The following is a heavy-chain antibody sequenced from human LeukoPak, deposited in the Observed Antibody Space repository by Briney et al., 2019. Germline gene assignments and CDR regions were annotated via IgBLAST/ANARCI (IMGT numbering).Heavy chain of an antibody. J-gene: IGHJ4*02. D-gene: IGHD1-1*01. Sequence: PSETLSLTCTVSGGPLSADYWTWIRQPPGKGLEWIGYIYDNGNTNYNPSLNSRVTISVDTSKNQFSLKLSSVTAADTAVYYCATGETGSTLGGYWGQGTLVTVSS. CDR3: ATGETGSTLGGY. CDR1: GGPLSADY. V-gene: IGHV4-59*01. CDR2: IYDNGNT.